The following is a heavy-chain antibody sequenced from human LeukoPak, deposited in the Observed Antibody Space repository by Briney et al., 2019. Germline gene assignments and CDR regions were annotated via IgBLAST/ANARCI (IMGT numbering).Heavy chain of an antibody. CDR1: GFTFSSYG. Sequence: PGGSLRLSCAASGFTFSSYGMHWVRQAPGKGLEWVAVILSDGGKEFYTDSVKGRCTISRDNSKNTLYLQMNSLRAEDTAVYYCANIGRIQLWGQGTLVTVSS. D-gene: IGHD5-18*01. J-gene: IGHJ4*02. CDR2: ILSDGGKE. V-gene: IGHV3-33*06. CDR3: ANIGRIQL.